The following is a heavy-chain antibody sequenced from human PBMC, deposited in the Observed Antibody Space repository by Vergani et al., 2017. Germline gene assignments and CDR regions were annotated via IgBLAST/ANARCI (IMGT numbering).Heavy chain of an antibody. CDR3: AKDRVGATLWYFDL. CDR2: ISGSGGST. V-gene: IGHV3-23*01. Sequence: EVQLLESGGGLVQPGGSLRLSCAASGFTFSSYAMSWVRQAPGKGLEWVSGISGSGGSTYYADSVKGRFTISRDNSKNTLYLQMTSLRAEDTAVYYCAKDRVGATLWYFDLWGRGTLVTVSS. CDR1: GFTFSSYA. D-gene: IGHD2-15*01. J-gene: IGHJ2*01.